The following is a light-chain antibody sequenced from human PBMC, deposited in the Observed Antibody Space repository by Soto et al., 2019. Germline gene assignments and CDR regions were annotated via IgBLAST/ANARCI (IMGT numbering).Light chain of an antibody. CDR3: QSYDSSLSGVV. J-gene: IGLJ2*01. CDR2: GNS. Sequence: QSVLTQPPSVSGAPGQRVTISCTGRSSNIGAGYDVHWYQQLPGTAPKLLIYGNSNRPSGAPDRSSGSKSGTSASLAITGLQAEDEADYYCQSYDSSLSGVVFGGGTKLTVL. V-gene: IGLV1-40*01. CDR1: SSNIGAGYD.